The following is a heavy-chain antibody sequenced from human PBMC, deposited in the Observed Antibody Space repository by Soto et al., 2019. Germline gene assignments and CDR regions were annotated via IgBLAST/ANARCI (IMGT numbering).Heavy chain of an antibody. CDR1: GFTFSSYG. J-gene: IGHJ6*02. Sequence: GGSLRLSCAASGFTFSSYGMHWVRQAPGKGLEWVAVISYDGSNKYYADSVKGRFTISRDNSKNTLYLQMNSLRAEDTAVYYCAKDLEDIVVVPAEDRLVNVYYGMDVWGQGTTVTVSS. CDR2: ISYDGSNK. CDR3: AKDLEDIVVVPAEDRLVNVYYGMDV. V-gene: IGHV3-30*18. D-gene: IGHD2-2*01.